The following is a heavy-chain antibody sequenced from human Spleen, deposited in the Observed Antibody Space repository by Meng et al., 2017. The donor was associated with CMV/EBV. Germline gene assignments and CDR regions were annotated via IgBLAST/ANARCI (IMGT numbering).Heavy chain of an antibody. V-gene: IGHV3-21*01. J-gene: IGHJ6*02. CDR1: GFTFSSYS. Sequence: GESLKISCAASGFTFSSYSMNWGRQAPGKGLEWVSSISSSSTYIHYADSVKGRFTISRDNAKNSLYLQMNSLRAEDTAVYYCASGYYDFWSGYGGNYYYYGMDVWGQGTTVTVSS. D-gene: IGHD3-3*01. CDR3: ASGYYDFWSGYGGNYYYYGMDV. CDR2: ISSSSTYI.